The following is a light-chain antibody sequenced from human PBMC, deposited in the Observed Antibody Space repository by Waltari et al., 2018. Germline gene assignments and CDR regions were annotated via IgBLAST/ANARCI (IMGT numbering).Light chain of an antibody. CDR2: DAS. CDR3: QQRDNCPRT. CDR1: QSISRY. Sequence: IVLTQSPATLSLSPGERAALSCRASQSISRYLAWYQQKPGQAPRLLIYDASNRATGIPARFSGRGSGTDFTLSITTLEPEDFAVYYCQQRDNCPRTFGQGTRVEV. V-gene: IGKV3-11*01. J-gene: IGKJ1*01.